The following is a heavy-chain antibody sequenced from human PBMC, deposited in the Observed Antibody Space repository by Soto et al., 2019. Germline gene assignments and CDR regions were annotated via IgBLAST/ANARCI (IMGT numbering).Heavy chain of an antibody. CDR1: GFTFSSYS. D-gene: IGHD4-17*01. CDR2: ISSSSSYI. J-gene: IGHJ5*02. Sequence: PGGSLRLSCAASGFTFSSYSMSWVRQAPGKGLEWVSSISSSSSYIYYADSVKGRFTISRDNAKNSLYLQMNSLRAEDTAVYYCARSPTTTPPWFDPWGQGTLVTVSS. V-gene: IGHV3-21*01. CDR3: ARSPTTTPPWFDP.